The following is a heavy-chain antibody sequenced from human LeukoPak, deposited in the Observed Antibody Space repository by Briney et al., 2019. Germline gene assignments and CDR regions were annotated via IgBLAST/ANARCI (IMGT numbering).Heavy chain of an antibody. D-gene: IGHD3-10*01. CDR3: ASPDYYGSGSYQFDP. V-gene: IGHV1-2*02. Sequence: GASVKVSCKASGYTFTDYYMHWVRQAPGQGLEWMGWINPNSGATKYAQKFQGRVTMTTDTSISTAYMELSSLTSDDTAVYYCASPDYYGSGSYQFDPWGQGTLVTVSS. CDR1: GYTFTDYY. J-gene: IGHJ5*02. CDR2: INPNSGAT.